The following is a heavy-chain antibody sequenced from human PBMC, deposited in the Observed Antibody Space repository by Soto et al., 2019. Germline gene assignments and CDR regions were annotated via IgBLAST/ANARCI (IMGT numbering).Heavy chain of an antibody. Sequence: PGGSLRLSCAASGFTFSSYSMNWVRQAPGKGLECVSSISSSSSYIYYADSVKGRFTISRDNAKNSLYLQMNSLRAEDTAIYYCVKEGKMGVEGFDFWGQGTLVTVSS. D-gene: IGHD1-26*01. CDR2: ISSSSSYI. V-gene: IGHV3-21*04. CDR1: GFTFSSYS. J-gene: IGHJ4*02. CDR3: VKEGKMGVEGFDF.